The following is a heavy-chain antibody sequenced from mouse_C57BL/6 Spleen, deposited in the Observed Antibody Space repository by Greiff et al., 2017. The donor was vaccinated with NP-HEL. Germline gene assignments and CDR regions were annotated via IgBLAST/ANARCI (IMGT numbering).Heavy chain of an antibody. CDR1: GFTFSSYA. CDR3: ARWGLRRDAMDY. V-gene: IGHV5-4*03. CDR2: ISDGGSYT. J-gene: IGHJ4*01. D-gene: IGHD2-4*01. Sequence: EVMLVESGGGLVKPGGSLKLSCAASGFTFSSYAMSWVRQTPEKRLEWVATISDGGSYTYYPDNVKGRFTISRDNAKNNLYLQMSHLKSEDTAMYYCARWGLRRDAMDYWGQGTSVTVSS.